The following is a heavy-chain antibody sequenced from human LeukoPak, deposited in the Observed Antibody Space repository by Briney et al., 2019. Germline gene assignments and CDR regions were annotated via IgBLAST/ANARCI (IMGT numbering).Heavy chain of an antibody. Sequence: ASVRVSCKASGYTFSSYNIHWVRQAPGQGLEWMGWINPNNGATHYAQKFQGGVTMTRDPSITTFYMEVSSLTSDDTACYYCARYNWNDVVSALDSWGQGTLVTVSS. D-gene: IGHD1-1*01. V-gene: IGHV1-2*02. CDR1: GYTFSSYN. J-gene: IGHJ4*02. CDR2: INPNNGAT. CDR3: ARYNWNDVVSALDS.